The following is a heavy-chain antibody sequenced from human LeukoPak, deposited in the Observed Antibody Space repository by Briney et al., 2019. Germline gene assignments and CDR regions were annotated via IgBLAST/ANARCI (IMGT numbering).Heavy chain of an antibody. CDR3: ARELKTRQYGMDV. D-gene: IGHD4-23*01. Sequence: ASVKVSCKASGYTFTGYYMHWVRQAPGQGLEWMGWINPNSGGTNYAQKFQGRVTMTRDTSISTAYMELSRLRSDDTAVYYCARELKTRQYGMDVWGQGTTVTVSS. CDR2: INPNSGGT. J-gene: IGHJ6*02. V-gene: IGHV1-2*02. CDR1: GYTFTGYY.